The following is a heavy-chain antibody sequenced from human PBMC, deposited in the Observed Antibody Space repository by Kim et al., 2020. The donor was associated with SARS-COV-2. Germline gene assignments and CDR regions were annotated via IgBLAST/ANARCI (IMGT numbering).Heavy chain of an antibody. D-gene: IGHD2-15*01. V-gene: IGHV3-33*01. CDR1: GFTFSSYG. CDR3: ARDAMVVLHAFDI. Sequence: GGSLRLSCAASGFTFSSYGMHWVRQAPGKGLEWVAVIWYDGSNKYYADSVKGRFTISRDNSKNTLYLQMNSLRAEDTAVYYCARDAMVVLHAFDIWGQGTMVTVSS. CDR2: IWYDGSNK. J-gene: IGHJ3*02.